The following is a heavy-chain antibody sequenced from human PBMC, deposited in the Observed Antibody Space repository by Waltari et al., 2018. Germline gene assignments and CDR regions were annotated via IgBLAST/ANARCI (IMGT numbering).Heavy chain of an antibody. V-gene: IGHV3-23*03. CDR2: IDDDSVA. D-gene: IGHD3-10*01. Sequence: EVQLLESGGGLVQPGGSLRLSCGASGFSFSSYSMSWVRQAPGKGLEWVSMIDDDSVASYAEALKGRFTISRDDAGDTLYLQMNRLLIEDTAVYYCARTGYGSRNDYWGQGTLVTVSS. CDR1: GFSFSSYS. CDR3: ARTGYGSRNDY. J-gene: IGHJ4*02.